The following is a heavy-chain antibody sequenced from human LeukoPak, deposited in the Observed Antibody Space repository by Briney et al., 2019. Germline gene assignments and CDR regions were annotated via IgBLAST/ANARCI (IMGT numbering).Heavy chain of an antibody. J-gene: IGHJ4*02. CDR1: GGTFSSYA. Sequence: GASVKVSCKASGGTFSSYAISWVRQAPGQGLEWMGGIIPIFGTANYAQKFQGRVTITADESTSTAYMELSSLRSEDTAVYYCATPGDYGGREFNYWGQGTLVTVSS. D-gene: IGHD4-23*01. CDR2: IIPIFGTA. CDR3: ATPGDYGGREFNY. V-gene: IGHV1-69*01.